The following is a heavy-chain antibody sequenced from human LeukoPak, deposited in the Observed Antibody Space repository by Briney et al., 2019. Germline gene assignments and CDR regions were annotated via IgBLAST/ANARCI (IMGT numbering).Heavy chain of an antibody. CDR3: AKGNSGIFSPIFDY. J-gene: IGHJ4*02. CDR2: INPNSGGT. V-gene: IGHV1-2*04. Sequence: ASVKVSCKASGYTFTGYYMHWVRQAPGQGLEWMGWINPNSGGTNYAQKFQGWVTMTRDTSISTAYMELSRLRSDDTAVYFCAKGNSGIFSPIFDYWGQGTLVTVSS. D-gene: IGHD1-26*01. CDR1: GYTFTGYY.